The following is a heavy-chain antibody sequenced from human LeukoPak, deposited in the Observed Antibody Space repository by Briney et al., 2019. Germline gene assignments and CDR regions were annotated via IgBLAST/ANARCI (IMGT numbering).Heavy chain of an antibody. CDR1: GFTFSSYG. J-gene: IGHJ4*02. CDR3: AKDDAWLQYND. V-gene: IGHV3-23*01. D-gene: IGHD5-24*01. Sequence: GGTLRLSCAASGFTFSSYGMSWVRQAPGKGLEWVSAISGSGGSTYYADSVKGRFTVSRDNSKNTLYLQINSLRDEDTAVYYCAKDDAWLQYNDWGQGTLVTVSS. CDR2: ISGSGGST.